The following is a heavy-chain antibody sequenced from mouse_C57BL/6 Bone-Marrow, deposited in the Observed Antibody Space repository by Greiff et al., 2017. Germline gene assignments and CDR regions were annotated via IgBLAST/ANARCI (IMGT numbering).Heavy chain of an antibody. CDR1: GYTFTSYG. CDR2: IYPRSGNT. CDR3: ARHGYYAMDY. Sequence: VKLVESGAELARPGASVKLSCKASGYTFTSYGISWVKQRTGQGLEWIGEIYPRSGNTYYNEKFKGKATLTADKSSSTAYMELRSLTSEDSAVYFCARHGYYAMDYWGQGTSGTVSS. V-gene: IGHV1-81*01. J-gene: IGHJ4*01.